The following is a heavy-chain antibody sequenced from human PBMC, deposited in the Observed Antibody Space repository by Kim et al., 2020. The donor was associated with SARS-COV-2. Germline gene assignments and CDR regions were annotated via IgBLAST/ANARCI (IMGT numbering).Heavy chain of an antibody. CDR2: IDPSDSYT. D-gene: IGHD3-10*01. Sequence: GESLKISCKGSGYSFTSYWISWVRQMPGKGLEWMGRIDPSDSYTNYSPSFQGHVTISADKSISTAYLQWSSLKASDTAMYYCARLTHVGRGVTYYYYYGMDVWGQGTTVTVSS. J-gene: IGHJ6*02. CDR3: ARLTHVGRGVTYYYYYGMDV. V-gene: IGHV5-10-1*01. CDR1: GYSFTSYW.